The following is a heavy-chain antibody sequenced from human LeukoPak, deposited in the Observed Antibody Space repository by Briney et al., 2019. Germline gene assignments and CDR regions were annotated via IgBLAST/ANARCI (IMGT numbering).Heavy chain of an antibody. V-gene: IGHV3-7*01. Sequence: GGSLRLSCAASGFTFSSYWMSWVRQAPGKGLEWVANIKQDGSEKYYVDSVKGRFTISRDNAKNSLYLQMNSLRAEDTAVYYCARLPPPYYYDSSGNERDFDYWGQGTLVTVSS. D-gene: IGHD3-22*01. CDR1: GFTFSSYW. CDR2: IKQDGSEK. J-gene: IGHJ4*02. CDR3: ARLPPPYYYDSSGNERDFDY.